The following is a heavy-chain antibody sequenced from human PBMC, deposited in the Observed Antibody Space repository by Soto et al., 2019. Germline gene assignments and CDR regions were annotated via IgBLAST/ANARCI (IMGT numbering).Heavy chain of an antibody. V-gene: IGHV4-30-2*01. CDR2: ISRTGNT. D-gene: IGHD2-2*01. J-gene: IGHJ4*02. CDR3: ARGDYQYTIDY. CDR1: GDSMTSGDYS. Sequence: QLQLQESGSRLVKSSRTLSLTCTVSGDSMTSGDYSWSWIRQPPGKGLEWLGYISRTGNTNYSPSPQSPVTISQATSKNQTPLELTSVTAADTAVSYCARGDYQYTIDYWGQGTLVTVSS.